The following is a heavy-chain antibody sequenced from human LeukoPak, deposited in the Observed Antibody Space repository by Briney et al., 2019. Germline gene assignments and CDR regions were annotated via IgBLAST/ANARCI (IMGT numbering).Heavy chain of an antibody. V-gene: IGHV3-30-3*01. CDR2: ISYDGSNK. CDR3: ARESYGDFPFDY. D-gene: IGHD4-17*01. CDR1: GFTFSSYA. J-gene: IGHJ4*02. Sequence: PGGSLRLSCAASGFTFSSYAMSWVRQAPCKGLEWVAVISYDGSNKYYADSVKGRFTISRDNSKNTLYLQMNSLRAEDTAVYYCARESYGDFPFDYWGQGTLVTVSS.